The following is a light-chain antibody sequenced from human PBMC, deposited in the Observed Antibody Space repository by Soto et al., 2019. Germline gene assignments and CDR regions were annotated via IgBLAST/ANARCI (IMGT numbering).Light chain of an antibody. V-gene: IGLV2-14*01. CDR1: SSDVGGYNY. Sequence: QSALTQPASVSGSPGQSITISCTGTSSDVGGYNYVSWYQQHPVKAPKLMIYEVSNRPSGVSNRFSGSKSGNTASLTISGLQAEDEADYYCSSYTSSTIVVFGGGTKLTVL. CDR2: EVS. J-gene: IGLJ2*01. CDR3: SSYTSSTIVV.